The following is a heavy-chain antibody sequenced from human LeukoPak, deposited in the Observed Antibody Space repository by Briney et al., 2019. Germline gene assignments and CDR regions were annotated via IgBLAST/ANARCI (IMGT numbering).Heavy chain of an antibody. CDR2: ISGSGGST. CDR1: GFTFSSYA. V-gene: IGHV3-23*01. Sequence: GGSLRLSCAASGFTFSSYAMSWVRQAPGKGLVWVSAISGSGGSTYYADSVKGRFTISRDNSKNTLYLQMNSLRAEDTAVYYCAKMRLAAMIGGRYFDYWGQGTLVTVSS. J-gene: IGHJ4*02. D-gene: IGHD3-22*01. CDR3: AKMRLAAMIGGRYFDY.